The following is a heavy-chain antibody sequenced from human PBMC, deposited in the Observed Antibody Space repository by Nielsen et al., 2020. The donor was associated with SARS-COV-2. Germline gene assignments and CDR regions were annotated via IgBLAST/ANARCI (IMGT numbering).Heavy chain of an antibody. CDR1: GGSFGTFA. D-gene: IGHD3-10*01. V-gene: IGHV1-69*06. CDR3: ARGKFENRHFDSGSRYIPFDY. Sequence: SVKACKASGGSFGTFALNWIRQAPGQGLEWMGGIIPIFGTPDYAQKFHGRVTISADRSTTTAYMELSSLTSDDTAVYYCARGKFENRHFDSGSRYIPFDYWGRGTLVTVSS. CDR2: IIPIFGTP. J-gene: IGHJ4*02.